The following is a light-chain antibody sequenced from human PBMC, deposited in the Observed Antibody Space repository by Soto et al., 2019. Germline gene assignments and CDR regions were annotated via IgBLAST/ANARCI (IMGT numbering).Light chain of an antibody. CDR2: AAS. Sequence: IPMTQSPSTLSGTVGDRVTITCRASQTITTSLNWYRQKPGKAPDLLIYAASSLQSGIPSRFGGRGSGTDFTLTITGLQPEDFATYYCQQNYSLPITFGQGTRLEI. CDR3: QQNYSLPIT. V-gene: IGKV1-39*01. CDR1: QTITTS. J-gene: IGKJ5*01.